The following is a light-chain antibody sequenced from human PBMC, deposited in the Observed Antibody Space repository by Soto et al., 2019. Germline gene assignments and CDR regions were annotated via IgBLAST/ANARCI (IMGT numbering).Light chain of an antibody. CDR2: WAS. Sequence: DIVMTQSPDSLAVSLGARATIKCKSSQSVLYSSNNKNYLAWYQQKPGQPPKLLIYWASTRESGVPDRFSGSGSGTDFTLTISSLQAEDVAVYYCQQYYTSWTFGQGTKVEIK. CDR3: QQYYTSWT. V-gene: IGKV4-1*01. J-gene: IGKJ1*01. CDR1: QSVLYSSNNKNY.